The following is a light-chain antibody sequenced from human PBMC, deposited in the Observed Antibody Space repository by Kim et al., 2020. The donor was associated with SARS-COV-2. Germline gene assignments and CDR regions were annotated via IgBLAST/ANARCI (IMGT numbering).Light chain of an antibody. Sequence: GQSATSSCTGTSSDNGGYNYGTWDQQHPGKAPKHMIYEVTRRTSGVPDRFSGSKSGNTASLIVSGLQAADEAYYYCCSYTGHNKVLFGGWTKLTVL. CDR2: EVT. CDR1: SSDNGGYNY. J-gene: IGLJ2*01. V-gene: IGLV2-8*01. CDR3: CSYTGHNKVL.